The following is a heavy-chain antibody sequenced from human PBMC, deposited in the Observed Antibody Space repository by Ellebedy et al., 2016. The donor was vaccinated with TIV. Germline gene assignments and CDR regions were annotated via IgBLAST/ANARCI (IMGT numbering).Heavy chain of an antibody. V-gene: IGHV3-66*01. D-gene: IGHD3-22*01. Sequence: PGGSLRLSCAASGFTVTSYFMTWVRQAPGKGLEWVSVIYKDGGTNYTDSVLGRFTISRDNSENTLYLQMDSLRVEDTAVYYCARDPGGGGNYGDNWFDPWGQGTLVTVSS. CDR3: ARDPGGGGNYGDNWFDP. CDR1: GFTVTSYF. J-gene: IGHJ5*02. CDR2: IYKDGGT.